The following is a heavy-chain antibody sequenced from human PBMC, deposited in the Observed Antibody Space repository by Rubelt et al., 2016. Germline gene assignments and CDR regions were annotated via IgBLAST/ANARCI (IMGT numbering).Heavy chain of an antibody. CDR2: IYYSKSA. J-gene: IGHJ5*02. CDR1: ISSGGYY. CDR3: ARDLGGYGSRFDP. V-gene: IGHV4-31*02. Sequence: ISSGGYYWSWIRQHPGKGLEWIGYIYYSKSASYNPSLKSRVTISVDTSKNQFSLKLSSVTAADTAVYYYARDLGGYGSRFDPWGQGTLVTVSS. D-gene: IGHD3-10*01.